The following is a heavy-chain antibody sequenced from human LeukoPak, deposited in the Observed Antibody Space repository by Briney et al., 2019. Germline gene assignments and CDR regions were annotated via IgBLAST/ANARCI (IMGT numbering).Heavy chain of an antibody. J-gene: IGHJ6*03. CDR3: ARYGSGSYYVSYYYYYYMDV. CDR1: GYTFTGYY. V-gene: IGHV1-2*02. CDR2: INPNSGGT. D-gene: IGHD3-10*01. Sequence: ASVKVSCKASGYTFTGYYMHWVRQAPGQGLEGMGWINPNSGGTNYAQKFQGRVTMTRDTSISTAYMELSRLRADDTAVYYCARYGSGSYYVSYYYYYYMDVWGKGTTVTVSS.